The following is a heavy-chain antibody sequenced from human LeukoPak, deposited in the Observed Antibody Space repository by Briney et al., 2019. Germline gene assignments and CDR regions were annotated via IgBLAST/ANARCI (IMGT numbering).Heavy chain of an antibody. CDR2: IYYSGST. CDR3: ARDVATNYYYGMDV. Sequence: SETLSLTCTVSGGSISSGGYYWSWIRQHPGKGLEWIGYIYYSGSTNYNPSLKSRVTISVDTSKNQFSLKLSSVTAADTAVYYCARDVATNYYYGMDVWGQGTTVTVSS. V-gene: IGHV4-61*08. D-gene: IGHD2-8*01. CDR1: GGSISSGGYY. J-gene: IGHJ6*02.